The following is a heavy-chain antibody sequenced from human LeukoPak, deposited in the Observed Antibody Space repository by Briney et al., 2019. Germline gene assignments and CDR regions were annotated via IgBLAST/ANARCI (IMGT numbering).Heavy chain of an antibody. J-gene: IGHJ4*02. CDR2: IWYDGSNK. CDR3: ARDPGRYAFWSGYSLPHY. Sequence: PGGSLRLSCAASGFTFSSYGMHWVRQAPGKGLEWVAVIWYDGSNKYYADSVKGRFTISRDNSKNTLYLQMNSLRAEDTAVYYCARDPGRYAFWSGYSLPHYWGQGTLVTVSS. CDR1: GFTFSSYG. D-gene: IGHD3-3*01. V-gene: IGHV3-33*01.